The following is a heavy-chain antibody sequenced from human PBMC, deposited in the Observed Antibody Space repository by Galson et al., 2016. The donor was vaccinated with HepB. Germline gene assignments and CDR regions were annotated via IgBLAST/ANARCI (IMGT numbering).Heavy chain of an antibody. CDR3: TRRRYYYDGSDFYYSDI. J-gene: IGHJ3*02. Sequence: SLRLSCAASGFALSDPTMQWVRQASGKGLEWVGRIRSKAHSYATAYGPSVEGRFTISRDDSKNTAYLQMNSLKTEDTAVYYCTRRRYYYDGSDFYYSDIWGQGTTVTVSS. V-gene: IGHV3-73*01. D-gene: IGHD3-22*01. CDR1: GFALSDPT. CDR2: IRSKAHSYAT.